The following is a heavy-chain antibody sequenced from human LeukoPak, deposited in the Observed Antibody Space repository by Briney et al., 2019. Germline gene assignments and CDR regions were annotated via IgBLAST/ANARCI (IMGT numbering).Heavy chain of an antibody. D-gene: IGHD1-20*01. Sequence: GGSLRLSCAASGFTFSTYGMTWVRQAPGKELEWVSTINSGGVNTYYVDSVKGRFTISRDNSKNTLYLQMNSLRVEDTAVYYCAKIGMPGTTLWGREPLVTVSS. CDR2: INSGGVNT. CDR1: GFTFSTYG. V-gene: IGHV3-23*01. J-gene: IGHJ4*02. CDR3: AKIGMPGTTL.